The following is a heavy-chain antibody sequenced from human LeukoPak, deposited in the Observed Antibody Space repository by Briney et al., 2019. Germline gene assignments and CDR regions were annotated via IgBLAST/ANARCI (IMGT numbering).Heavy chain of an antibody. CDR2: IYYSGRT. J-gene: IGHJ5*02. V-gene: IGHV4-39*01. Sequence: PSETLSLTCTVSGGSISSSNYYWGWIRQPPGKGLEWIGSIYYSGRTYYNPSLKSRVTISVNTSKKQFSLKLSSVTAADTAVYYCARGRPDGSGSYYKFDPWGQGTLVTVSS. CDR3: ARGRPDGSGSYYKFDP. CDR1: GGSISSSNYY. D-gene: IGHD3-10*01.